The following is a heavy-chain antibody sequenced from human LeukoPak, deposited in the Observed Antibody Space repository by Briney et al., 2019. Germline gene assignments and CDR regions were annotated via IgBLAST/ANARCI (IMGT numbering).Heavy chain of an antibody. Sequence: PGRSLRLSCAASGFTFSSYGMHWVRQAPGQGLEWMGWINPNSGGTNYAQKFQGRVTMTRDTSISTAYMELSRLRSDDTAVYYCARGLEPDYWGQGTLVTVSS. D-gene: IGHD1-1*01. J-gene: IGHJ4*02. CDR1: GFTFSSYG. CDR2: INPNSGGT. V-gene: IGHV1-2*02. CDR3: ARGLEPDY.